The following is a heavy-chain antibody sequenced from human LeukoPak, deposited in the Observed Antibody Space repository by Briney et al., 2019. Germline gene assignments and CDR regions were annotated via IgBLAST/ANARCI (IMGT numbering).Heavy chain of an antibody. CDR3: ARAGYSGYPPQDDAFDI. CDR2: INPNSGGT. CDR1: GYTFTGYY. J-gene: IGHJ3*02. D-gene: IGHD5-12*01. V-gene: IGHV1-2*02. Sequence: ASVTVSCKASGYTFTGYYMHWVRQAPGQGLEWMGWINPNSGGTNYAQKFQGRVTMTRDTSISTAYMELSRLRSDDTAVYYCARAGYSGYPPQDDAFDIWGQGTMVTVSS.